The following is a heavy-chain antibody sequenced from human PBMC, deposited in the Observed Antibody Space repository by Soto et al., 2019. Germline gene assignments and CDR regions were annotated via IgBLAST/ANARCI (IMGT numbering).Heavy chain of an antibody. CDR1: GYTLTELS. Sequence: ASVKVSCKVSGYTLTELSMHWVRQAPGKGLEWMGGFDPEDGETIYAQKFQGRVTMTEDTSTDTAYMELSSLRSEDTAVYYCATTQRRWLLPDYWGQGTLVTVSS. V-gene: IGHV1-24*01. D-gene: IGHD3-22*01. CDR3: ATTQRRWLLPDY. J-gene: IGHJ4*02. CDR2: FDPEDGET.